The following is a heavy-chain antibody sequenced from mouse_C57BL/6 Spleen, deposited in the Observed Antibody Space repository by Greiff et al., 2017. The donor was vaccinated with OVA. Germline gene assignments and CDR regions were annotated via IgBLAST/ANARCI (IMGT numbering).Heavy chain of an antibody. V-gene: IGHV1-81*01. J-gene: IGHJ4*01. Sequence: VQLQQSGAELARPGASVKLSCKASGYTFTSYGISWVKQSTGQGLEWIGEIYPRSGNTYYNEKFKGKATLTADKSYSTAYMELRSLTSEDSAVYFCARREDDAMDYWGQGTSVTVSS. CDR3: ARREDDAMDY. CDR2: IYPRSGNT. CDR1: GYTFTSYG.